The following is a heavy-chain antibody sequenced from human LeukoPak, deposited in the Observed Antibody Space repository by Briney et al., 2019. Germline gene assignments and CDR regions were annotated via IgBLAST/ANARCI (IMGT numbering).Heavy chain of an antibody. CDR1: GGSISSYY. CDR3: ARQWRDGYNLDY. J-gene: IGHJ4*02. V-gene: IGHV4-59*08. CDR2: IYYSGST. Sequence: SETLSLTCTVSGGSISSYYWSWIRQPPGKGLEWIGYIYYSGSTNYNPSLKRRVTISVDTSKNQFSLKLSSVTAADTAVYYCARQWRDGYNLDYWGQGTLVTVSS. D-gene: IGHD5-24*01.